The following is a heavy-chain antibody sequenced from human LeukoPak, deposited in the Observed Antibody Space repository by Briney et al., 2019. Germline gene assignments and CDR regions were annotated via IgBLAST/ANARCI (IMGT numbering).Heavy chain of an antibody. D-gene: IGHD3-22*01. J-gene: IGHJ5*02. CDR1: GFTFSNAW. CDR2: IRSNSDGGTI. CDR3: ATDFYDTT. Sequence: PGGSLRLSCATSGFTFSNAWMNWVRQAPGKGLEWVGRIRSNSDGGTIDYAAPVKGRFALSRDDSKNTLYLQMNSLQTEDTAVYYCATDFYDTTWGQGTLVTVSS. V-gene: IGHV3-15*07.